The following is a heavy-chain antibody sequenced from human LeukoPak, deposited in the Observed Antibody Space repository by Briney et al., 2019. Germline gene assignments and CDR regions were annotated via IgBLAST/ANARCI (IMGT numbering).Heavy chain of an antibody. V-gene: IGHV4-39*07. CDR3: ARAGGRYGSGTKKGHMDV. D-gene: IGHD3-10*01. CDR1: GGSISSSSYY. Sequence: PSETLSLTCTVSGGSISSSSYYWGWIRQPPGKGLEWIGSIYYSGSTYYNPSLKSRVTISVDTSKNLFSLKLSSVTAADTAVYYCARAGGRYGSGTKKGHMDVWGKGTTVTVSS. J-gene: IGHJ6*03. CDR2: IYYSGST.